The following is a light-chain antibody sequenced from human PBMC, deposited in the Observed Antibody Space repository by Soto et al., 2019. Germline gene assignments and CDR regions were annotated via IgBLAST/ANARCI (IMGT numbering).Light chain of an antibody. V-gene: IGKV2-28*01. Sequence: DLVMPQSPLSLPVTPGEPASISCRSSQSLLHSNGYNYLDWYLQKPGQSPQLLIYLGSNRASGVPDRLSDSRSGTDITLKIIRVEDEDVGVYYRMQTLQMPRSFGQRTKLEIK. CDR3: MQTLQMPRS. CDR1: QSLLHSNGYNY. CDR2: LGS. J-gene: IGKJ2*01.